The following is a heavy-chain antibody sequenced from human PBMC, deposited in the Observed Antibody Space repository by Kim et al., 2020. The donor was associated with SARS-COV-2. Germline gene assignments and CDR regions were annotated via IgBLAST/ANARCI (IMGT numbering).Heavy chain of an antibody. V-gene: IGHV1-69*08. Sequence: SVKVSCKVFGETFSSYNMNWVRQAPGQGLEWMGRIIPMVGNADYAQKFQGRVTITADRSTCTAYMDVSSLRSEDTAVYYCARAAGGWGDGVDMWGQGT. D-gene: IGHD3-16*01. CDR2: IIPMVGNA. CDR1: GETFSSYN. CDR3: ARAAGGWGDGVDM. J-gene: IGHJ3*02.